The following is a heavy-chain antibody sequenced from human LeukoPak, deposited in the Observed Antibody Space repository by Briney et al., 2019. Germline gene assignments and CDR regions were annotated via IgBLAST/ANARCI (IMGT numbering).Heavy chain of an antibody. CDR1: GFTFSTDV. D-gene: IGHD3-10*01. CDR2: ISGSGGNT. V-gene: IGHV3-23*01. J-gene: IGHJ6*02. CDR3: AKVSGRIQIWPQPFGDGMDV. Sequence: GGSLRLSCVASGFTFSTDVMSWVRQAPEKGLECVSAISGSGGNTYYADSVKGRFTISRDNSKNMLYLQMNSLRAEDTAVYYCAKVSGRIQIWPQPFGDGMDVWGQGTTVTVSS.